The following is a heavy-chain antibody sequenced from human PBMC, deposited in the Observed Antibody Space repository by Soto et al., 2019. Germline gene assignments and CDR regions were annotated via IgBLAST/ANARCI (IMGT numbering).Heavy chain of an antibody. J-gene: IGHJ4*02. V-gene: IGHV1-69*12. CDR2: IIPIFGTA. D-gene: IGHD5-18*01. Sequence: QVQLVQSGAEVKKPGSSVKVSCKASGGTFSSYAISWVRQAPGQGLEWMGGIIPIFGTANYAQKFQGRVTITADESTSTAYMELSSLRSEDTAVYYCARGGYSYGYTLFDYWGQGTLVTVSS. CDR1: GGTFSSYA. CDR3: ARGGYSYGYTLFDY.